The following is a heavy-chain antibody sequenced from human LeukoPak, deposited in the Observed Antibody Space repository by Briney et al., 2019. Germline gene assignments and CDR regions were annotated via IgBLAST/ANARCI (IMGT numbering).Heavy chain of an antibody. D-gene: IGHD3-10*01. CDR3: ARGSITMVRGVFNWFDP. V-gene: IGHV1-2*02. Sequence: ASVKVSCKASGYTFTGYYMHWMRQAPGQGLEWMGWINPNSGGTNYAQKFQGRVTMTRDTSISTAYMELSRLRSDDTAVYYCARGSITMVRGVFNWFDPWGQGTLVTVSS. CDR2: INPNSGGT. J-gene: IGHJ5*02. CDR1: GYTFTGYY.